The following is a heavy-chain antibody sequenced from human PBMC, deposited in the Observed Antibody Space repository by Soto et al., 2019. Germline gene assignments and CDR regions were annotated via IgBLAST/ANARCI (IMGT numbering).Heavy chain of an antibody. D-gene: IGHD2-8*02. J-gene: IGHJ3*02. V-gene: IGHV3-23*01. CDR2: ILVDGRT. CDR3: AKATATGGGAFDI. Sequence: GGSLRLSCAASGFICSSYDMSWVRQAPGKGLEWVSTILVDGRTFYVDSVKGRFTISRDSSKNTVYLQMNSLTAGDTALYYCAKATATGGGAFDICGQGTMVTVSS. CDR1: GFICSSYD.